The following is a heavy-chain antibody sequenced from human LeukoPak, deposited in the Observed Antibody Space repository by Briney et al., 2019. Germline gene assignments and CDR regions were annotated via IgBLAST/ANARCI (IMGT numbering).Heavy chain of an antibody. CDR3: AKDLASLYDAFNV. CDR1: GFPFGDYA. D-gene: IGHD2/OR15-2a*01. J-gene: IGHJ3*01. V-gene: IGHV3-43*02. Sequence: GGSLRLSCAASGFPFGDYAMDWVRQAPGKGLEWVSLISGDGGRTFYADSVEGRFTISRDNSKNSLYLQMNSLRTEDSALYYCAKDLASLYDAFNVWGQGTMVTVSS. CDR2: ISGDGGRT.